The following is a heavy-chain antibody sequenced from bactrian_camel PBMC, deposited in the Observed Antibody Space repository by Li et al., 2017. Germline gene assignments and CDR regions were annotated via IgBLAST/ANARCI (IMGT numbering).Heavy chain of an antibody. V-gene: IGHV3S55*01. CDR2: IAPDGSR. D-gene: IGHD1*01. Sequence: HVQLVESGGGAVQTGGSLRLTCTAVGLTFEGGNQGWYRETPGNEFELVSSIAPDGSRWYADSVQGRFTISRNVLPERLSLQMSSLKAEDTAVYYCAAETLPSLFSLSCAPNYWGQGTQVTVS. CDR3: AAETLPSLFSLSCAPNY. J-gene: IGHJ4*01. CDR1: GLTFEGGN.